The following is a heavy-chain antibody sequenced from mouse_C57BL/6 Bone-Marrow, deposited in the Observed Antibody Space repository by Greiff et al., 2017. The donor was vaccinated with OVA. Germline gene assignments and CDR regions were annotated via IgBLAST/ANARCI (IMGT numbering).Heavy chain of an antibody. CDR3: ARDDDYDGAYYYAMDY. D-gene: IGHD2-4*01. CDR1: GYAFSSYW. V-gene: IGHV1-80*01. Sequence: VQLQQSGAELVKPGASVKISCKASGYAFSSYWMNWVKQRPGKGLEWIGQIYPGDGDTNSNGKFKGKATLTADKSSSTAYMQLSSLTSEDSAVYFCARDDDYDGAYYYAMDYWGQGTSVTVSS. CDR2: IYPGDGDT. J-gene: IGHJ4*01.